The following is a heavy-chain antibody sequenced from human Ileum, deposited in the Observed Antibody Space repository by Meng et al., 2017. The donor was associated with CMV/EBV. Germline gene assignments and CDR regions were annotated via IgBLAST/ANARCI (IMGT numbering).Heavy chain of an antibody. CDR1: GFSFSTYG. CDR3: ARLTYAVAGFWTGYPPHYFDY. J-gene: IGHJ4*02. CDR2: IYSGGSST. Sequence: GESLKISCAASGFSFSTYGMNWVRQAPGKGLEWVSVIYSGGSSTYYADSVKGRFTISRDNAKNSLFLLMNSLRAKDTALYYCARLTYAVAGFWTGYPPHYFDYWGQGTLVTVSS. D-gene: IGHD3/OR15-3a*01. V-gene: IGHV3-23*03.